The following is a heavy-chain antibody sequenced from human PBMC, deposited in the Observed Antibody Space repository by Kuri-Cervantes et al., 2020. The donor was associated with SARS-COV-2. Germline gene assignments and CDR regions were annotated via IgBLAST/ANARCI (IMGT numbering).Heavy chain of an antibody. V-gene: IGHV4-38-2*02. CDR2: IYHSGST. J-gene: IGHJ2*01. CDR1: GYSISSGYY. Sequence: SETLSLTCTVSGYSISSGYYWGWIRQPPGKGLEWIGSIYHSGSTYYNPSLKSRVTISVDTSKNQFSLKLSSVTAADTAVYYCARELGQHWYFDLWGRGTLVTVSS. D-gene: IGHD7-27*01. CDR3: ARELGQHWYFDL.